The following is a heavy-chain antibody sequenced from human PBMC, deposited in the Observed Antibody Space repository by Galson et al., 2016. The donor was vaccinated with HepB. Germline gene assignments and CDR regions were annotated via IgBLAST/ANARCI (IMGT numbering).Heavy chain of an antibody. CDR3: AREAVVGLQVAGLDY. J-gene: IGHJ4*02. Sequence: SVKVSCKASGYTFTDYYIHWVRQAPGQWLEWMGWISPNSGGTNYAKKFPGWVTMTRNTSISKAYMDLSRLRSDDTAVYYCAREAVVGLQVAGLDYWGQGTLVTVSS. D-gene: IGHD6-19*01. CDR2: ISPNSGGT. V-gene: IGHV1-2*04. CDR1: GYTFTDYY.